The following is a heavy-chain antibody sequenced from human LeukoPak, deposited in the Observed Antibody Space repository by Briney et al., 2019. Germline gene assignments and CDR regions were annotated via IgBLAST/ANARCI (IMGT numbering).Heavy chain of an antibody. V-gene: IGHV3-15*07. Sequence: GGSLRLSCAASGFTFSNAWMNWVRQAPGKGLEWVGRIKSKTDGGTTDYAAPVKGRFTTSRDDSKNTLYLQMNSLKTEDTAVYYCTTVVHGDYLFYYYYYGMDVWGQGTTVTVSS. D-gene: IGHD4-17*01. CDR1: GFTFSNAW. J-gene: IGHJ6*02. CDR2: IKSKTDGGTT. CDR3: TTVVHGDYLFYYYYYGMDV.